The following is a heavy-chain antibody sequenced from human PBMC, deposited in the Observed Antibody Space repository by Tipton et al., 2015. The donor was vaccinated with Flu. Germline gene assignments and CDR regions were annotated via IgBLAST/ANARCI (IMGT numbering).Heavy chain of an antibody. CDR1: GFRLGDYG. CDR2: MSYDGTIE. Sequence: SLRLSCEAFGFRLGDYGYDMHWARQVPGEGLEWVAVMSYDGTIEAYGDAVRGRFTTSRDNSKNTVYLQMNSLRAEDTAMYYCVSGPWYGLRIGGYWGQGTLVTVSS. CDR3: VSGPWYGLRIGGY. V-gene: IGHV3-30*03. D-gene: IGHD2-15*01. J-gene: IGHJ4*02.